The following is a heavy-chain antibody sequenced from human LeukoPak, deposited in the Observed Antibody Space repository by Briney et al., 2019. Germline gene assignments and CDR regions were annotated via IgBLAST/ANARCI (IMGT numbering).Heavy chain of an antibody. Sequence: PGGSLRLSCAASGFNLSAYWMHWVRQAPGKGLMWVSRIEGDGNRITYADSVKGRFTISRDNAKNTLYLQMNSLRAEDTAVYYCTRDWRNLGYDYWGQGTLVTVSS. CDR3: TRDWRNLGYDY. J-gene: IGHJ4*02. CDR2: IEGDGNRI. V-gene: IGHV3-74*01. CDR1: GFNLSAYW. D-gene: IGHD5-12*01.